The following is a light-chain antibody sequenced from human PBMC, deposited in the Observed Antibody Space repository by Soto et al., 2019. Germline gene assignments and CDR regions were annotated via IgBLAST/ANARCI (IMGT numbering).Light chain of an antibody. CDR1: TIGGIS. CDR3: QVWDSSSDHFL. J-gene: IGLJ1*01. CDR2: DDT. Sequence: SYERIEPPSVSVAPRQTARITCGVDTIGGISVHWYQQKPVQAPVLVVHDDTGRPSGIPERFSGSKYGNTATLTISWVEAGYESDYYCQVWDSSSDHFLFGTGTKVT. V-gene: IGLV3-21*02.